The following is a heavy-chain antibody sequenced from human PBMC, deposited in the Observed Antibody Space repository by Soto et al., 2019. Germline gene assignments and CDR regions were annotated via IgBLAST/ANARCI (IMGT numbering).Heavy chain of an antibody. CDR3: ARMGLTYYYDSSGYEGFDY. CDR2: IYTSGST. CDR1: GGSISSYY. D-gene: IGHD3-22*01. J-gene: IGHJ4*02. Sequence: QVQLQESGPGLVKPSETLSLTCTVSGGSISSYYWSWIRQPAGKGLEWIGRIYTSGSTNYNPSLKSRVTMSVDTSKNQLSLKLSSVTAADTAVYYCARMGLTYYYDSSGYEGFDYWGQGTLVTVSS. V-gene: IGHV4-4*07.